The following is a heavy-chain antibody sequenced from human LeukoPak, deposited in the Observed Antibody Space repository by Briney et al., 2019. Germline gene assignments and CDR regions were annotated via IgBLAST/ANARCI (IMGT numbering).Heavy chain of an antibody. CDR2: ITANGDAT. Sequence: GGSLRLSCVGSGFIFRSYAVTWVRQAPGKGLQWVSSITANGDATYYADSVRGRFTISRDNSKNTLYLQMSSLRAEDTAVYFCATFGVIVRNDYFDFWGQGALVAVSS. J-gene: IGHJ4*02. CDR1: GFIFRSYA. D-gene: IGHD3-3*01. CDR3: ATFGVIVRNDYFDF. V-gene: IGHV3-23*01.